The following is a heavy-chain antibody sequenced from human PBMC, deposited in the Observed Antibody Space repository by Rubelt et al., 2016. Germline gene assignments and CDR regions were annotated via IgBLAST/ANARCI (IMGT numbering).Heavy chain of an antibody. CDR3: AMGLVVDAFDI. Sequence: QERLVESGGGLVEPGRSLRLSCAASGFTFTDYYMTWIRQVPEKGLEWISYMSSSGSAIEYADSVKGRFTISRGNAKNSLYLQMNSLRAEDTAVYYCAMGLVVDAFDIWGQGTMVTVSS. V-gene: IGHV3-11*04. CDR1: GFTFTDYY. D-gene: IGHD2-15*01. CDR2: MSSSGSAI. J-gene: IGHJ3*02.